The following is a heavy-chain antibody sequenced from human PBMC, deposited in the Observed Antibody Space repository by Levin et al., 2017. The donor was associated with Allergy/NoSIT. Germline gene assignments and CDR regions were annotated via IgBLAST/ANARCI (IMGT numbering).Heavy chain of an antibody. CDR2: ISWNSGSI. CDR3: ARDNIGLPDAFDI. CDR1: GFTFDDYA. V-gene: IGHV3-9*01. D-gene: IGHD3-10*01. J-gene: IGHJ3*02. Sequence: GGSLRLSCAASGFTFDDYAMHWVRQAPGKGLEWVSGISWNSGSIGYADSVKGRFTISRDNAKNSLYLQMNSLRTEDTALYYCARDNIGLPDAFDIWGQGTMVIVSP.